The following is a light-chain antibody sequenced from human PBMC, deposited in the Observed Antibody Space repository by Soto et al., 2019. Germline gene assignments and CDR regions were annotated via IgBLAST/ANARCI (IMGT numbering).Light chain of an antibody. CDR3: CSYTGTSGRV. CDR1: SSDVGGYDS. J-gene: IGLJ3*02. Sequence: QSALTQPASVSASPGQSITISCIGTSSDVGGYDSVSWYQQHPGRAPKVIIYEVYYRPSGVSDRFSGSKSGNTASLTISAVQPEDEADYFCCSYTGTSGRVFGGGTKLTVL. V-gene: IGLV2-14*01. CDR2: EVY.